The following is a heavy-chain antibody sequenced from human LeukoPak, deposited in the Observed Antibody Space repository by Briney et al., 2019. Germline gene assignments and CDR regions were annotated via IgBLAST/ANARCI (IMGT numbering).Heavy chain of an antibody. D-gene: IGHD1-26*01. CDR3: ARAMYSGSYYYYYGMDV. CDR1: GGSISSYY. J-gene: IGHJ6*02. V-gene: IGHV4-59*01. CDR2: IYYSGST. Sequence: SETLSLTCTVSGGSISSYYWSWIRQPPGKGLEWIGYIYYSGSTNYNPSLKSRVTISVDTSKNQFSLKLSSVTAADTAVYYCARAMYSGSYYYYYGMDVWGQGTTVTVSS.